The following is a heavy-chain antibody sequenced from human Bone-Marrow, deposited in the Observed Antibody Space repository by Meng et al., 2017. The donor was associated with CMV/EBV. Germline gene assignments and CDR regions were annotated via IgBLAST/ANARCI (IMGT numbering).Heavy chain of an antibody. V-gene: IGHV1-2*02. CDR3: ARMYYDFWSGYYETIYYFDY. CDR1: GYTFSDYY. D-gene: IGHD3-3*01. Sequence: ASVKVSCKASGYTFSDYYMHWVRQAPGQGLEWMGWINPYSGGTNYAQKFQGRVTMTRDTSISTAYMELSRLRSDDTAVYYCARMYYDFWSGYYETIYYFDYWGQGTLVTVSS. CDR2: INPYSGGT. J-gene: IGHJ4*02.